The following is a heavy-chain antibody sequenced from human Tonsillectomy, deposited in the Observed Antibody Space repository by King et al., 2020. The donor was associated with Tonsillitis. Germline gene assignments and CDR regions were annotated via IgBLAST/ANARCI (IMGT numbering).Heavy chain of an antibody. J-gene: IGHJ5*02. V-gene: IGHV1-2*02. D-gene: IGHD2-2*01. CDR2: INPNSGGT. CDR3: AREGDCSSTSCYGWNWFDP. Sequence: QLVQSGAEVKKPGASVKVSCKASGYTFTGYYMHWVRQAPGQGLEWMGWINPNSGGTNYAQKFQGRVTMTRDTSISTAYMELSRLRSDDTAVYYCAREGDCSSTSCYGWNWFDPWGQGTLVTVSS. CDR1: GYTFTGYY.